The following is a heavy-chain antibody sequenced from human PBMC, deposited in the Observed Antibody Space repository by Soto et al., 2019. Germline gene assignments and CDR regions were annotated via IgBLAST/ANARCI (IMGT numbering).Heavy chain of an antibody. J-gene: IGHJ6*03. CDR2: MNPNSGNT. Sequence: QVQLVQSGAEVKKPGASVKVSCKASGYTFTSYDINWVRQATGQGLEWMGWMNPNSGNTGYAQKYQGRITMNRNTTISTSYKELSMLRSEDTAVYYCARGPKYISSWYYYYYYMDVWGKGTTVTVSS. CDR1: GYTFTSYD. CDR3: ARGPKYISSWYYYYYYMDV. D-gene: IGHD6-13*01. V-gene: IGHV1-8*01.